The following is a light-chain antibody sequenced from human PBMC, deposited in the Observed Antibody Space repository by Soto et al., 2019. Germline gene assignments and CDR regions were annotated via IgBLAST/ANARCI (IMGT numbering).Light chain of an antibody. CDR1: QSISSY. CDR3: QQGYSTPRT. CDR2: AAF. V-gene: IGKV1-39*01. Sequence: DIQMTQSPSSLSASVGDRVTITCRASQSISSYLNWYQQRPGKAPKLLIYAAFNLQSGVPSRFSASGSGTDFTLTISSLQTEGFATYYCQQGYSTPRTFGQGDKGEIK. J-gene: IGKJ1*01.